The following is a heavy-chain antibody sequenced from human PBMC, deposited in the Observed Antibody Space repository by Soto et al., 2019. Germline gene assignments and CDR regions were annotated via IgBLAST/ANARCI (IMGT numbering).Heavy chain of an antibody. D-gene: IGHD5-18*01. Sequence: QVQIVQSGAEVKKPGASVKVSCKTSGYTFTLYTIHWVRQAPGQRLEWMGWINTGNGNTKYSQRFQGRVTMSRDTSATTAYMERSSLTYADTAVYYCATLGGGYSFGTYLDFWGQGPLVTVSS. CDR3: ATLGGGYSFGTYLDF. J-gene: IGHJ4*02. V-gene: IGHV1-3*04. CDR2: INTGNGNT. CDR1: GYTFTLYT.